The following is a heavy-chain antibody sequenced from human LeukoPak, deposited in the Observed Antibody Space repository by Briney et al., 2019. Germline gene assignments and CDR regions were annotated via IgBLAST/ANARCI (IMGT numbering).Heavy chain of an antibody. D-gene: IGHD1-1*01. V-gene: IGHV3-49*04. J-gene: IGHJ4*02. CDR1: GFIFSSYW. CDR3: TRDRGAYNLYDY. CDR2: IRSKAYGETA. Sequence: GGSLRLSCAASGFIFSSYWMSWVRQAPGKGLERVGFIRSKAYGETADYAASVKGRFTISRDDSKAIAYLQMNSLKTEDTAVYHCTRDRGAYNLYDYWGQGTLVTVSS.